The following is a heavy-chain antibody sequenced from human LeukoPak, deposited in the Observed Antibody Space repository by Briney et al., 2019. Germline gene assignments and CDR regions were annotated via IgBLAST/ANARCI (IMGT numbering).Heavy chain of an antibody. CDR1: GVSIRSGSYY. CDR3: ARRLPSGSYYGRGGFDY. J-gene: IGHJ4*02. D-gene: IGHD1-26*01. V-gene: IGHV4-61*02. Sequence: SETLSLTCTVSGVSIRSGSYYWSWIRQPAGKGLEWIGRIYTSGTTNYNPSLKSRVTISVGTSKSQFSLKLSSVTAADTAVYYCARRLPSGSYYGRGGFDYWGQGTLVTVSS. CDR2: IYTSGTT.